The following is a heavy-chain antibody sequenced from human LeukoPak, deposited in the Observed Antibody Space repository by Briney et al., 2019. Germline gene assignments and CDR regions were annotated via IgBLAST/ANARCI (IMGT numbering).Heavy chain of an antibody. Sequence: PGGSLRVSCAASGFTFSSYAMSWVRQAPGKGLEWVSAISGRGATTYYADSVKGRFIISRDNSKNTLYLQMNSLRAEDTAVYYCARDRGPRHHYYGSGRYYYYMDVWGKGTTVTISS. D-gene: IGHD3-10*01. CDR1: GFTFSSYA. J-gene: IGHJ6*03. V-gene: IGHV3-23*01. CDR3: ARDRGPRHHYYGSGRYYYYMDV. CDR2: ISGRGATT.